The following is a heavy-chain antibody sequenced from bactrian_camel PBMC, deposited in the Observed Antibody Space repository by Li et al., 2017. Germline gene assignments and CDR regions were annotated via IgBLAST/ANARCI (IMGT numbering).Heavy chain of an antibody. Sequence: HVQLVESGGGLVQPGGSLRLSCAASGFTFSNYDMHWVRQAPGKGLEWVSCIGARGYGEYYADSVKGRFTVSRDNPKNTLNLRLNSLKTEDSAMYYCSKAVSGCGDSDYSIDSADRGQGTQVTVS. D-gene: IGHD2*01. CDR1: GFTFSNYD. CDR2: IGARGYGE. J-gene: IGHJ4*01. V-gene: IGHV3S1*01.